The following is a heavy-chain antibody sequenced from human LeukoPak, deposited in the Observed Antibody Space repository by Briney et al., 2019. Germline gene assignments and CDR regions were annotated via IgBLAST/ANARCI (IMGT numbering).Heavy chain of an antibody. Sequence: ASVKVSCKASGYTFTGYYMHWVRQAPGQGLEWMGWINPNSGGTNYAQKFQGRVTMTRDTSISTAYMELSRLRSDDTAVYYCAKGLHSSSWNDAFDIWGQGTTVTVSS. J-gene: IGHJ3*02. D-gene: IGHD6-13*01. CDR3: AKGLHSSSWNDAFDI. V-gene: IGHV1-2*02. CDR2: INPNSGGT. CDR1: GYTFTGYY.